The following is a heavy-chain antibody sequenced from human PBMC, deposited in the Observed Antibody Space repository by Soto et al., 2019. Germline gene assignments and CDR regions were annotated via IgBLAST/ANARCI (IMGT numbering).Heavy chain of an antibody. J-gene: IGHJ4*02. V-gene: IGHV3-21*01. CDR2: ISSSGSTI. Sequence: EVQLVESGGGLVKPGGSLRLSCAASGFTFSSYSMNWVRQAPGKGLEWVSSISSSGSTIHYADSVKGRFTIYRDNAKSSLYLQMNSLRPEDTAVYYCARLSGTYGRRHYFDYWGQGTLVTVSS. D-gene: IGHD3-16*01. CDR1: GFTFSSYS. CDR3: ARLSGTYGRRHYFDY.